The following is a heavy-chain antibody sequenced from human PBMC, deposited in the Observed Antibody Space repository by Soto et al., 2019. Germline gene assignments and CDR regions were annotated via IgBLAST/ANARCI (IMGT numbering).Heavy chain of an antibody. Sequence: QITLKESGPTLVKPTQTLTLTCTFSGFSLSASGVGVGWIRQPPGKALEWLAIIYWDDAKHYSPSLKSSLTITKDTPKNQVLLTMTNMDPVDTATYYCAHKGGGDRILDYWGQGTLVTVSS. V-gene: IGHV2-5*02. D-gene: IGHD3-16*01. CDR1: GFSLSASGVG. CDR2: IYWDDAK. CDR3: AHKGGGDRILDY. J-gene: IGHJ4*02.